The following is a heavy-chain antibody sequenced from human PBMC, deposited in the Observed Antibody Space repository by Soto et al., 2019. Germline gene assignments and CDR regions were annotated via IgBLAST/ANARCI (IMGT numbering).Heavy chain of an antibody. V-gene: IGHV3-48*03. Sequence: EVQLVESGGGLVQPGGSLRLSCAASGFTFSSYEMNWVRQAPGKGLEWVSYISSSGSTIYYADSVKGRFTISRDNAKNSLYLQMNSLRAEDTAIYYCVREDSAWDSRGSFDFWGRGTMVTVS. CDR3: VREDSAWDSRGSFDF. J-gene: IGHJ3*01. D-gene: IGHD6-19*01. CDR2: ISSSGSTI. CDR1: GFTFSSYE.